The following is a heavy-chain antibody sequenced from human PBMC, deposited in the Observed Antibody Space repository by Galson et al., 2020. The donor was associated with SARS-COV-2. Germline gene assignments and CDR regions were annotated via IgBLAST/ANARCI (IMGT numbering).Heavy chain of an antibody. CDR2: ISSSSSYI. Sequence: KIGQSLKISCAASGFTFSSYSMNWVRQAPGKGLEWVSSISSSSSYIYYADSVKGRFTISRDNAKNSLYLQMNSLRAEDTAVYYCARDPGDGYNQVPAFDIWGQGTMVTVSS. V-gene: IGHV3-21*01. CDR1: GFTFSSYS. D-gene: IGHD5-12*01. J-gene: IGHJ3*02. CDR3: ARDPGDGYNQVPAFDI.